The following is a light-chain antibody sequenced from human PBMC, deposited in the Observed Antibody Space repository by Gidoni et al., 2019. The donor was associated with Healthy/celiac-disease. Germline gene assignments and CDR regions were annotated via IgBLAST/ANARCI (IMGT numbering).Light chain of an antibody. CDR3: AAWDDSLSVLV. CDR1: SSNIGSNY. Sequence: QSVLTQPPSASGTPGQRVTISCSGSSSNIGSNYVYCYQQLPGTAPTLLIYRNNQRPSGVPDRFSGSKSGTSASLAISGLRSEDEADYYCAAWDDSLSVLVFGGGTKLTVL. CDR2: RNN. V-gene: IGLV1-47*01. J-gene: IGLJ3*02.